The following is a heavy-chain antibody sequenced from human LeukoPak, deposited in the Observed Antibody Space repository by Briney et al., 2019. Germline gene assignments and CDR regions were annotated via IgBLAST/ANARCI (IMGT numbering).Heavy chain of an antibody. D-gene: IGHD3-10*01. CDR1: GYTFTSYD. CDR3: ARGPDSDTMVRGVITR. J-gene: IGHJ4*02. CDR2: MNPNSGNT. V-gene: IGHV1-8*01. Sequence: ASVKVSCKASGYTFTSYDINWVRQATGQGLEWMGWMNPNSGNTGYAQKFQGRVTMTRNTSISTAYMELSSLRSEDTAVYHCARGPDSDTMVRGVITRWGQGTLVTVSS.